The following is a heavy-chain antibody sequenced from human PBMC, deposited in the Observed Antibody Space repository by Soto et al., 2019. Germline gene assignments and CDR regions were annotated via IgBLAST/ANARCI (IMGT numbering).Heavy chain of an antibody. CDR2: IWYDGSNK. Sequence: GGSLRLSCAASGFTFSSYGMHWVRQAPGKGLEWVAVIWYDGSNKYYADSVKGRFTISRDNSKNTLYLQMNSLRAEDTAVYYCARSAGYSGYDTGRFDYWGQGTLVTVSS. CDR1: GFTFSSYG. CDR3: ARSAGYSGYDTGRFDY. J-gene: IGHJ4*02. V-gene: IGHV3-33*01. D-gene: IGHD5-12*01.